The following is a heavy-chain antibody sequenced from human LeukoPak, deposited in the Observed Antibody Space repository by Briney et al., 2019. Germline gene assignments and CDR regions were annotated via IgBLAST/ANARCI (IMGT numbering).Heavy chain of an antibody. CDR3: ARVGDSGSYALDV. V-gene: IGHV1-18*01. CDR2: INPNSGGT. J-gene: IGHJ6*02. CDR1: GGTFSSYA. Sequence: ASVKVSCKASGGTFSSYAISWVRQAPGQGLEWMGRINPNSGGTNYAQTLQGRVTMTPDTSTSTAFMELRSLRSDDTAVYYCARVGDSGSYALDVWGQGTTVTVSS. D-gene: IGHD6-13*01.